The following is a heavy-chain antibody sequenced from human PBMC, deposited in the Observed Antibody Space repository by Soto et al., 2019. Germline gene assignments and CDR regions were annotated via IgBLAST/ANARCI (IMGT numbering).Heavy chain of an antibody. CDR1: GGSISPYY. D-gene: IGHD3-10*01. J-gene: IGHJ4*02. CDR3: ARDQNGSGNYYTRYFDY. Sequence: SETLSLTCTVSGGSISPYYWSWIRQPPGKGLEWVGYIYYGGSTNYNPSLKSRVTISVDKSKNQFSLNLSSVTAADTAVYYCARDQNGSGNYYTRYFDYWGQGTLVTVSS. V-gene: IGHV4-59*12. CDR2: IYYGGST.